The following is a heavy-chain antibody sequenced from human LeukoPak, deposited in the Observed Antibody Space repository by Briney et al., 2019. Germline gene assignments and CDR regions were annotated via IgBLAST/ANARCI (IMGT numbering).Heavy chain of an antibody. D-gene: IGHD6-13*01. CDR1: GFTFSSYW. V-gene: IGHV3-7*03. Sequence: GGSLRLSCAASGFTFSSYWMSWVRQAPGKGLEWVANIKQDGSEKYYVDSVKGRFTISRDNAKNSLYLQMNSLRAEDTAAYYCARVPEFSSSWYVNFDYWGQGTLVTVSS. J-gene: IGHJ4*02. CDR2: IKQDGSEK. CDR3: ARVPEFSSSWYVNFDY.